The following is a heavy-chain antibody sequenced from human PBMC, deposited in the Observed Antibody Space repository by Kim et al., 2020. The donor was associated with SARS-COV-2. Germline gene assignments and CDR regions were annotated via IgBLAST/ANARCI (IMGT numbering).Heavy chain of an antibody. CDR3: AGGIFGGGGRGS. CDR2: INDDGTS. Sequence: SETLSLTCTVSGGSLRNTHWSWIRQAPGKGLDWVGYINDDGTSNVNPSLKSRVAISVDNSKNQFSLRLNSVTAADTAVFYCAGGIFGGGGRGSWGQG. J-gene: IGHJ1*01. CDR1: GGSLRNTH. V-gene: IGHV4-59*01. D-gene: IGHD3-3*02.